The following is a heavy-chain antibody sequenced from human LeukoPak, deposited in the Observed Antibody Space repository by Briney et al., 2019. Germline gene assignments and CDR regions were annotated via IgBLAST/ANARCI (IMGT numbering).Heavy chain of an antibody. Sequence: GASVKVSCKASGYTFTSHYIHWVRQAPGQGLEWMGIIDPSGGSTSYAQMFQGRVTMTRDTSTSTVYMELSSLRSEDTAVYYCARDRGGYTYWFDPWGQGTLVTVSS. J-gene: IGHJ5*02. V-gene: IGHV1-46*01. CDR3: ARDRGGYTYWFDP. CDR2: IDPSGGST. CDR1: GYTFTSHY. D-gene: IGHD5-12*01.